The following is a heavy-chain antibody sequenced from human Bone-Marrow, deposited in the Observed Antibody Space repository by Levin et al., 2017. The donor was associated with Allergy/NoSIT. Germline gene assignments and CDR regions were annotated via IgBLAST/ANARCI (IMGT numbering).Heavy chain of an antibody. Sequence: GGSLRLSCAASGFTFSSYAMHWVRQAPGKGLEWVAVISYDGSNKYYADSVKGRFTISRDNSKNTLYLQMNSLRAEDTAVYYCARDLSSNVLRFLEWYLDYWGQGTLVTVSS. D-gene: IGHD3-3*01. CDR1: GFTFSSYA. V-gene: IGHV3-30-3*01. J-gene: IGHJ4*02. CDR2: ISYDGSNK. CDR3: ARDLSSNVLRFLEWYLDY.